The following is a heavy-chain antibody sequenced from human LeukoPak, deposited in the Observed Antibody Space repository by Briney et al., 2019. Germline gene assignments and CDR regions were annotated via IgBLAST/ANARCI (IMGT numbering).Heavy chain of an antibody. D-gene: IGHD6-19*01. V-gene: IGHV3-48*03. CDR3: ATSLSGWGTYHDLDA. CDR2: IAVDSTT. J-gene: IGHJ6*03. Sequence: GGSLRLSCAGSGFTVSSFEINWVRQAPGKGLEWVSFIAVDSTTFYADSVKGRFTVFRDNTKNSVYLQMNSLRAEDTAVYYCATSLSGWGTYHDLDAWGKGTTVTISS. CDR1: GFTVSSFE.